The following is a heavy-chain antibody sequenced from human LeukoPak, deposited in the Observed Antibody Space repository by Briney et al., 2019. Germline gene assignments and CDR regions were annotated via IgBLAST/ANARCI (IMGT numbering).Heavy chain of an antibody. CDR3: AKATQWLVA. Sequence: PGGSLRLSCAASRFIFSSHAMNCVPQAPQKGLEWVSAISSRGGSTYYADSVKGRFIISRDNSKNTLYLQMNSLRAEDTDVYYCAKATQWLVAWGQGTLVTVSS. J-gene: IGHJ5*02. CDR2: ISSRGGST. CDR1: RFIFSSHA. V-gene: IGHV3-23*01. D-gene: IGHD6-19*01.